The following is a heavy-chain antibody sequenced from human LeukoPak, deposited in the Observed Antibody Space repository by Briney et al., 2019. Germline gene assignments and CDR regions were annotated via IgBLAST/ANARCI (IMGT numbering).Heavy chain of an antibody. CDR3: ARDLYYYDSSGYYYDGFDP. V-gene: IGHV4-4*07. J-gene: IGHJ5*02. CDR2: IYTSGST. D-gene: IGHD3-22*01. Sequence: SETLSLTCTVSGGSISTYFWSWIRQPAGKGLEWIGRIYTSGSTNYNPSLKSRVTMSVDTSKNQFSLKLSSVTAADTAVYYCARDLYYYDSSGYYYDGFDPWGQGTLVTVSS. CDR1: GGSISTYF.